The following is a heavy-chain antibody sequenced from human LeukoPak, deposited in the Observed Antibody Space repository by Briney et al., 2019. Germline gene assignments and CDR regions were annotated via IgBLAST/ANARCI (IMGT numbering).Heavy chain of an antibody. D-gene: IGHD2-15*01. CDR1: GFTFSSYG. V-gene: IGHV3-23*01. CDR3: AKGPTRPNGVTRYMDV. CDR2: ISGSGGST. J-gene: IGHJ6*03. Sequence: PGGSLRLSCAASGFTFSSYGMTWVRQAPEKGLEWVSTISGSGGSTYYADSVKGRFTISRDNSKNTLYLQMNSLRAEDTAVYYCAKGPTRPNGVTRYMDVWGKGTTVTISS.